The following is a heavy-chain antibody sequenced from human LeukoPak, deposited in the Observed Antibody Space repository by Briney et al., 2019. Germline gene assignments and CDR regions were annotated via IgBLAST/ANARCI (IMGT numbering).Heavy chain of an antibody. Sequence: GGSLRLSCAASGFTFSSYARSWVRQAPGKGVEWVAVISGSGGSTYYADSVKGRFNISRDNSKNTLHLQMNSLRAEDTAVYYCAKDGDYYYGSGSYYDYWGQGTLVTVSS. V-gene: IGHV3-23*01. J-gene: IGHJ4*02. D-gene: IGHD3-10*01. CDR1: GFTFSSYA. CDR3: AKDGDYYYGSGSYYDY. CDR2: ISGSGGST.